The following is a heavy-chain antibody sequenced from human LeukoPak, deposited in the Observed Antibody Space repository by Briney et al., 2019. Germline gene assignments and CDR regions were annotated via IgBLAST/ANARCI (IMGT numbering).Heavy chain of an antibody. CDR3: AKDTGGYFIEIDY. V-gene: IGHV3-21*04. J-gene: IGHJ4*02. D-gene: IGHD3-22*01. CDR1: GFTFSSYS. CDR2: ISSSSSYI. Sequence: GGSLRLSCAASGFTFSSYSMNWVRQAPGKGLEWVSSISSSSSYIYYADSVKGRFTISRDNSKNSLYLQMNSLRTEDTALYYCAKDTGGYFIEIDYWGQGTLVTVSS.